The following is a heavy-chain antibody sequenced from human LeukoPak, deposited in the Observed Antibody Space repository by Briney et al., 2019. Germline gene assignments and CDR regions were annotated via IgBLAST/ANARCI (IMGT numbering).Heavy chain of an antibody. Sequence: ASVTVSCKASGYTFTSYDINWVRQAPGQGLEWMGWMNPNSGNTGYAQKFQGRVTMTRNTSISTAYMELSSLRSEDTAVYYCARVNRPLYGDYSLDYWGQGTLVTVSS. CDR1: GYTFTSYD. CDR2: MNPNSGNT. D-gene: IGHD4-17*01. V-gene: IGHV1-8*01. J-gene: IGHJ4*02. CDR3: ARVNRPLYGDYSLDY.